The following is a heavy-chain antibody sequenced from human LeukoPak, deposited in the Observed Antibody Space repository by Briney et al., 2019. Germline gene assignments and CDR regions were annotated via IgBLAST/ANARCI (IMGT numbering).Heavy chain of an antibody. CDR3: ARETTSGVLFDY. J-gene: IGHJ4*02. Sequence: PGGSLRLSCAASGFTFSSYSMNWVRQAPGKGLEWVSSISSSSSYIYYAHSVKGRFTISRDNAKNSLYLQMNSLRAEDTAVYYCARETTSGVLFDYWGQGTLVTVSS. V-gene: IGHV3-21*01. D-gene: IGHD1-1*01. CDR2: ISSSSSYI. CDR1: GFTFSSYS.